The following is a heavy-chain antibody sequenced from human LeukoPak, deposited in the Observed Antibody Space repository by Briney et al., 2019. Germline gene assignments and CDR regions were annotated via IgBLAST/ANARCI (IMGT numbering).Heavy chain of an antibody. CDR2: INPNSGGP. CDR1: GYTFTGYY. V-gene: IGHV1-2*02. CDR3: ARDVSAGGTNWFDP. J-gene: IGHJ5*02. Sequence: ASVKVSCKASGYTFTGYYIHWVRQAPGQGLEWMGWINPNSGGPNYAQRFQGRVTMTRDTSISTAYMEMSRLRSDDTAVYYCARDVSAGGTNWFDPWGQGTLVTVSS. D-gene: IGHD3-16*01.